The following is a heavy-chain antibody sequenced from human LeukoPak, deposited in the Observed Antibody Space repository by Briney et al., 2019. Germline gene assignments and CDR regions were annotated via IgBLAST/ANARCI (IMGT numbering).Heavy chain of an antibody. CDR2: IYYSGST. CDR1: GYSISSTYY. V-gene: IGHV4-38-2*01. D-gene: IGHD6-19*01. J-gene: IGHJ4*02. CDR3: ARLYSSGWLDY. Sequence: KPSETLSLTCVVSGYSISSTYYWGWIRQPPGKGLEWIGSIYYSGSTYYNPSLKSRVTISVDTSKNQFSLKLSSVTAADTAVYYCARLYSSGWLDYWGQGTLVTVSS.